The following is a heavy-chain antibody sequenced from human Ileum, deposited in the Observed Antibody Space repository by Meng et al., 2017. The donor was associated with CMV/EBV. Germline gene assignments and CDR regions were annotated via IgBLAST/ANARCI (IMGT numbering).Heavy chain of an antibody. CDR2: ISSSNNI. CDR3: SRLGQFDY. V-gene: IGHV3-69-1*01. CDR1: GFTFTDYW. D-gene: IGHD7-27*01. Sequence: CLRLSCSASGFTFTDYWMSWVRQAPGKGLEWVSYISSSNNISYADSVKGRFTVSRDNAKNSLYLQMNSLSVDDTAVYYCSRLGQFDYWGRGTLVTVSS. J-gene: IGHJ4*02.